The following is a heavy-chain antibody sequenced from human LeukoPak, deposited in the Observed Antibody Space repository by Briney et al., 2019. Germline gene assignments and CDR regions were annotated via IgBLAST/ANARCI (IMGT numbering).Heavy chain of an antibody. CDR1: GYTFTGYY. V-gene: IGHV1-2*06. J-gene: IGHJ4*02. D-gene: IGHD5-12*01. CDR3: ATDAHSRFWCDY. Sequence: ASVKVSCKDSGYTFTGYYIHWVRQAPGQGLEWMGRVNPDSGDTNYAQKFQGRVTMSKYTSMSTVYMDLIGLTSDETAVYFCATDAHSRFWCDYWGQGTLVTVSS. CDR2: VNPDSGDT.